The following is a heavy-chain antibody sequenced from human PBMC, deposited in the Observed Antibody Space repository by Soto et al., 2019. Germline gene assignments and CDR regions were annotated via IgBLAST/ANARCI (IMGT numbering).Heavy chain of an antibody. CDR1: GGTFSSYA. CDR2: INPSGAGT. CDR3: ARGGRGTTDNWFDP. V-gene: IGHV1-46*01. D-gene: IGHD1-1*01. Sequence: GASVKVSCKASGGTFSSYAISWVRQAPGQGLEWMGIINPSGAGTTYAQKFQGRVTMTRDTSTSTVYMELSSLRSEDTAVYYCARGGRGTTDNWFDPWGQGTLVTVSS. J-gene: IGHJ5*02.